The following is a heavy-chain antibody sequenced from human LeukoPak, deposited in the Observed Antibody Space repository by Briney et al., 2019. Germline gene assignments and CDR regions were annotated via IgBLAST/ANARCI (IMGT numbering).Heavy chain of an antibody. CDR2: IIPIFGTA. J-gene: IGHJ4*02. CDR1: GSTFSSYA. D-gene: IGHD6-13*01. CDR3: ARDRQQLVVDY. V-gene: IGHV1-69*06. Sequence: SVKVSCKASGSTFSSYAISWVRQAPGQGLEWMGGIIPIFGTANYAQKFQGRVTITADKSTSTAYMELSSLRSEDTAVYYCARDRQQLVVDYWGQGTLVTVSS.